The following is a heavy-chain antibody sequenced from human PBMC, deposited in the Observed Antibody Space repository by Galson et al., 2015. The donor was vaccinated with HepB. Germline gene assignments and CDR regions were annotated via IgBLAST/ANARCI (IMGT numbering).Heavy chain of an antibody. CDR3: AKTYSGSSGYHYYMDV. CDR1: GFTFNTYA. J-gene: IGHJ6*03. CDR2: VSGSGGST. V-gene: IGHV3-23*01. Sequence: SLRLSCAASGFTFNTYAMGWVRQAPGKGLEWVSGVSGSGGSTYYADSVKGRFFISRDKSRSTVSLQMNSLRVEDTAVYYCAKTYSGSSGYHYYMDVWGRGTTVTVSS. D-gene: IGHD1-26*01.